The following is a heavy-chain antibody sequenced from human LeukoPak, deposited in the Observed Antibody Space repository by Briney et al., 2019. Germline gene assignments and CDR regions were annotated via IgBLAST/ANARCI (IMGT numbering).Heavy chain of an antibody. Sequence: GGSLRLSCTASGFTFGDYAMSWFRQAPGKGLEWVGFIRSKAYGGTTEYAASVKGRFTISRDDSKSIAYLQMNSLKTEDTAVYYCARDRRYSYGSPFDYWGQGTVVTVCS. D-gene: IGHD5-18*01. V-gene: IGHV3-49*03. J-gene: IGHJ4*02. CDR1: GFTFGDYA. CDR3: ARDRRYSYGSPFDY. CDR2: IRSKAYGGTT.